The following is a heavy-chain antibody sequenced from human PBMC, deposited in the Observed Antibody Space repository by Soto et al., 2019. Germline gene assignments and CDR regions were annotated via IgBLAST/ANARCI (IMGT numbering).Heavy chain of an antibody. D-gene: IGHD3-16*01. CDR2: INGGGSST. CDR1: GFTFSSYW. V-gene: IGHV3-74*01. Sequence: GGSLRLSCAASGFTFSSYWMHWVRQAPGKGLVWVSRINGGGSSTNYADSVKGRFTISRDNAKNTLYLQMNGLRAEDTAVYYCARGFGGGHNDFWGQGTLVTVSS. CDR3: ARGFGGGHNDF. J-gene: IGHJ4*02.